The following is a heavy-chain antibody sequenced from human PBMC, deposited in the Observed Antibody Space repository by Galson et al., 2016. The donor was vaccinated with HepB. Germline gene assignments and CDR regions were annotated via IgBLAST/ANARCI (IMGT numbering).Heavy chain of an antibody. CDR2: INHSGGT. V-gene: IGHV4-4*02. Sequence: ETLSLTCAVSGGSVNSYNWWSWVRQTPGKGLDWIGEINHSGGTNHNPSLKSRVTISVGTSKNQFSLKLKSVNAADTAVYYCARGSSNWPAGAFDIWGPGTVLTVSS. D-gene: IGHD6-13*01. J-gene: IGHJ3*02. CDR3: ARGSSNWPAGAFDI. CDR1: GGSVNSYNW.